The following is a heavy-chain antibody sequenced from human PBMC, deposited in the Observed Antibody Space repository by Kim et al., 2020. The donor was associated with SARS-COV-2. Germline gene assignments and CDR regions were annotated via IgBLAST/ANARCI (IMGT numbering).Heavy chain of an antibody. J-gene: IGHJ6*02. Sequence: ASVKVSCKVSGYTLTELSMHWVRQAPGKGLEWMGGFDPEDGETIYAQKFQGRVTMTEDTSTDTAYMELSSLRSEDTAVYYCATSRGTDIVVVPAAMRYYYGMDVWGQGTTVTGSS. D-gene: IGHD2-2*01. CDR3: ATSRGTDIVVVPAAMRYYYGMDV. V-gene: IGHV1-24*01. CDR1: GYTLTELS. CDR2: FDPEDGET.